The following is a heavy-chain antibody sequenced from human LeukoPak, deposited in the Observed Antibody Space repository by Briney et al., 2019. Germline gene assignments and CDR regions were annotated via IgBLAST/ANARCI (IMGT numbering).Heavy chain of an antibody. Sequence: PSQTLSLTCAVSGGSISSGGYSWSWIRRPPGKGLEWIGYIYHSGSTYYNPSLKSRVTISVDRSKNQFSLKLSSVTAADTAVYYCARMDHYDILTGYYSGAFDIWGQGTMVTVSS. D-gene: IGHD3-9*01. J-gene: IGHJ3*02. CDR2: IYHSGST. CDR3: ARMDHYDILTGYYSGAFDI. V-gene: IGHV4-30-2*01. CDR1: GGSISSGGYS.